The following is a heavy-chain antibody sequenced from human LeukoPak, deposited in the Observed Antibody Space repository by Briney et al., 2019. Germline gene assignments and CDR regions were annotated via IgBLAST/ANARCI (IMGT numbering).Heavy chain of an antibody. Sequence: GASVKVSCKTSGYTFTDFDINWVRQAPGQGLEWMGWISGYNGNTNYAQNLQGRVTMTRDTSTSTAYMELRSLRSDDTAVYYCARELGGAGSYFFPYYGMDVWGQGTTVTVSS. J-gene: IGHJ6*02. CDR2: ISGYNGNT. CDR1: GYTFTDFD. CDR3: ARELGGAGSYFFPYYGMDV. V-gene: IGHV1-18*01. D-gene: IGHD3-10*01.